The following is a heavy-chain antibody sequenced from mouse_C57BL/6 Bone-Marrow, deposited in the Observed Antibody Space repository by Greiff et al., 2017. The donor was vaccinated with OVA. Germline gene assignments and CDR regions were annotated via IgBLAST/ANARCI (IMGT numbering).Heavy chain of an antibody. V-gene: IGHV7-3*01. Sequence: EVKLMESGGGLVQPGGSLSLSCAASGFTFTDYYMSWVRQPPGKALEWLGFIRNKANGYTTEYSASVKGRFTISRDNSQSILYLQMNALRAEDSATYYCARWDYSSSYVFAYWGQGTLVTVSA. J-gene: IGHJ3*01. CDR1: GFTFTDYY. D-gene: IGHD1-1*01. CDR3: ARWDYSSSYVFAY. CDR2: IRNKANGYTT.